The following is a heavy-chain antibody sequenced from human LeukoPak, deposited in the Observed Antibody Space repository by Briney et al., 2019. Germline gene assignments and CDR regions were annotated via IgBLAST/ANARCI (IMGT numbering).Heavy chain of an antibody. CDR3: ARGPLSTNDFDI. Sequence: SETLSLTCTVSGGSITNSYWNWIRQSPGKGLEWIGYINYSGSTNYNPSLKSRVTISVDTSKNQFSLKLSSVTAADTAVYFCARGPLSTNDFDISGQGTMVTVSS. J-gene: IGHJ3*02. D-gene: IGHD1-1*01. CDR2: INYSGST. CDR1: GGSITNSY. V-gene: IGHV4-59*01.